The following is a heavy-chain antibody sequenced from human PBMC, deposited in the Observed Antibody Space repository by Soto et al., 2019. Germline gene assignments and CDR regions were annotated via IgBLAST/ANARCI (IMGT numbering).Heavy chain of an antibody. Sequence: QLLLQESGPGLVKPSETLSLTCTVSGGSILDSTYYWAWIRQPPGKVLEWIGTIFYSGGTFYTPSLKSRVAMSVDTSNNQLSLKLSSVTAADTAVYYCARQASGYYYGWFDPWGKGTLVTVSS. J-gene: IGHJ5*02. CDR3: ARQASGYYYGWFDP. D-gene: IGHD3-22*01. V-gene: IGHV4-39*01. CDR1: GGSILDSTYY. CDR2: IFYSGGT.